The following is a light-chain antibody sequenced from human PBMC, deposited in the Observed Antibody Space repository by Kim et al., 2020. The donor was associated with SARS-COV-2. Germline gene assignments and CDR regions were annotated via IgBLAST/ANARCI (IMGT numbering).Light chain of an antibody. J-gene: IGLJ3*02. Sequence: VTISCPGSSPNIGAGYDVHWYQQLPGTAPKLLIYGNSNRPSGVPDRFSGSKSGTSASLAITGLQAEDEADYYCQSYDSSLSGSKVFGGGTQLTVL. CDR3: QSYDSSLSGSKV. CDR2: GNS. V-gene: IGLV1-40*01. CDR1: SPNIGAGYD.